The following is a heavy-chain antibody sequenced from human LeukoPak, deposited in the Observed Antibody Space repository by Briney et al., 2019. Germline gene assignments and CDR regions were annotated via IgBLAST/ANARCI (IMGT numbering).Heavy chain of an antibody. J-gene: IGHJ4*02. V-gene: IGHV3-53*01. D-gene: IGHD4-17*01. Sequence: PGGSLRLSCAASGITVRSNYMRWVRQAPGKGLEWVSVIYSGGNTYYADSVKGLFTISRDNSKNTLYLQKDSLRAEDTAVYYCARGIGSTVFFDYWGQGTLVTVSS. CDR1: GITVRSNY. CDR2: IYSGGNT. CDR3: ARGIGSTVFFDY.